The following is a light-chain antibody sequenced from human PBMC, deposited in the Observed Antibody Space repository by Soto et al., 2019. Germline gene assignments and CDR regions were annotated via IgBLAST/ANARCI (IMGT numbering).Light chain of an antibody. Sequence: EIVMTQSPATLSVSPGERATLSCRASQSVSSNLAWYQQKPGQAPRLLIYGASTRATGIPARFSGSGSGTEFCLTISSLQSEDFAVYYCQQYNNWPPWTFGQVTKVEIK. CDR3: QQYNNWPPWT. J-gene: IGKJ1*01. V-gene: IGKV3-15*01. CDR1: QSVSSN. CDR2: GAS.